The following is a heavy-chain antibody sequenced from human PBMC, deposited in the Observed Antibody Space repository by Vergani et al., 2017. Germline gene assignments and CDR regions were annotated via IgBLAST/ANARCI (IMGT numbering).Heavy chain of an antibody. CDR3: ARWGNAKMLES. CDR1: GFTFSSHG. V-gene: IGHV3-33*01. J-gene: IGHJ5*01. Sequence: QVQLVESEGGVVQPGRSLTLSCVASGFTFSSHGMHWVRQAPGKGLEWVAVIWYDGSNKYYGDSVKGRFTISRDNSKNTLYLQMTSLRVEDTAVYYCARWGNAKMLESWGQGTLVTVSS. CDR2: IWYDGSNK. D-gene: IGHD1-26*01.